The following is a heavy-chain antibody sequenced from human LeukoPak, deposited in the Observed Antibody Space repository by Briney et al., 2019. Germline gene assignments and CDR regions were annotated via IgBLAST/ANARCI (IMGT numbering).Heavy chain of an antibody. J-gene: IGHJ6*03. D-gene: IGHD4-17*01. CDR1: GYTFTGYY. CDR2: INPNSGGT. CDR3: ARDTVTRYYYYYMDV. Sequence: ASVKVSCKASGYTFTGYYMHWVRQAPGQGLEWMGWINPNSGGTNYAQKFQGRVTMTRDTSISTAYMELSRLRSDDTAVYYCARDTVTRYYYYYMDVWGKGTTVTISS. V-gene: IGHV1-2*02.